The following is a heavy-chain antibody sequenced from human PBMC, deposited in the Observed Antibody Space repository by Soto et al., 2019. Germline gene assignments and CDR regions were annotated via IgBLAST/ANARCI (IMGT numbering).Heavy chain of an antibody. CDR2: IYYSGT. CDR3: ARDSPLERDYDYVWGKFDY. V-gene: IGHV4-30-4*01. D-gene: IGHD3-16*01. CDR1: GGSISSDDFH. J-gene: IGHJ4*02. Sequence: PSETLSLTCTVSGGSISSDDFHWSWIRQPPGKGLEWIGFIYYSGTYYNPSLKSRLSMSVDTSKSQFSLRLSSVTAADTAVYYCARDSPLERDYDYVWGKFDYWGQGTLVTVSS.